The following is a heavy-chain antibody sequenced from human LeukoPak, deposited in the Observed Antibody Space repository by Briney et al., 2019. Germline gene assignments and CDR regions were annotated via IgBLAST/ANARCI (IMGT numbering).Heavy chain of an antibody. D-gene: IGHD4-23*01. CDR2: IYYSGST. Sequence: SQTLSLTCTVSGGSISSGSYYWSWIRQPPEKGLEWIGYIYYSGSTNYNPSLKSRVTISVDTSKNQFSLKLSSVAAADTAVYYCARGRWTSSSPFDYWGQGTLVTVSS. V-gene: IGHV4-61*01. J-gene: IGHJ4*02. CDR3: ARGRWTSSSPFDY. CDR1: GGSISSGSYY.